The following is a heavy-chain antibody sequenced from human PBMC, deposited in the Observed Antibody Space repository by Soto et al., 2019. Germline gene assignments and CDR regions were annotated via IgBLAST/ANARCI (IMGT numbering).Heavy chain of an antibody. Sequence: SLRLSCAASGFTFSSYGMHWVRQAPGKGLEWVAVIWYDGSNKYYADSVKGRFTISRDNSKNTLYLQMNSLRAEDTAVYYCARPPNPGYGSGSHSDYWGQGTLVTVSS. CDR1: GFTFSSYG. V-gene: IGHV3-33*01. CDR2: IWYDGSNK. CDR3: ARPPNPGYGSGSHSDY. D-gene: IGHD3-10*01. J-gene: IGHJ4*02.